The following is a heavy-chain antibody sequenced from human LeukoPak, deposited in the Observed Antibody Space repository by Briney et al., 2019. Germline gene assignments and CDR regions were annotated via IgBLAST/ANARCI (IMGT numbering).Heavy chain of an antibody. J-gene: IGHJ4*02. D-gene: IGHD3-10*01. CDR1: GFTFSSYG. V-gene: IGHV3-30*18. Sequence: GGSLRLSCAASGFTFSSYGMHWVRQAPGKGLEWVGIISYDGSNKDYIDSVKGRFTISRDNSKNTLYLQMNSLRAEDTAVYYCAKGWRFGQLLPIDYWGQGTLVTVSS. CDR2: ISYDGSNK. CDR3: AKGWRFGQLLPIDY.